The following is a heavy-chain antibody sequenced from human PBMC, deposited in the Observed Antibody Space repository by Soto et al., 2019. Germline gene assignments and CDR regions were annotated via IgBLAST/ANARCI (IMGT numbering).Heavy chain of an antibody. J-gene: IGHJ6*02. CDR2: IIPIFGTA. D-gene: IGHD3-16*01. CDR3: AQCLLGVNYYYGMDV. CDR1: GGTFSSYA. Sequence: QVQLVQSGAAVKKPGSSVKVSCKASGGTFSSYAINWVRQAPGQGLEWMGGIIPIFGTADYAQKFQGRVTITADQSTSTADMELSSLRSEDTAVYYCAQCLLGVNYYYGMDVWGQGTTVTVSS. V-gene: IGHV1-69*12.